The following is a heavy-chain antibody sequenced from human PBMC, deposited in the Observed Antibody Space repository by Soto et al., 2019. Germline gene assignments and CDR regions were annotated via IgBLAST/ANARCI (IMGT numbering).Heavy chain of an antibody. D-gene: IGHD2-2*01. J-gene: IGHJ6*02. Sequence: EVQLVESGGGLVKPGGSLRLSCAASGFTFSNSYMNWVRQAPGKGLEWVSSISGSSSYIYYADSVKGRFTISRDNAKNSLYLQMNSLRAEDTAVYYCATSPAAVEYYYYCMDVWGHGTMVTVSS. CDR2: ISGSSSYI. CDR3: ATSPAAVEYYYYCMDV. CDR1: GFTFSNSY. V-gene: IGHV3-21*01.